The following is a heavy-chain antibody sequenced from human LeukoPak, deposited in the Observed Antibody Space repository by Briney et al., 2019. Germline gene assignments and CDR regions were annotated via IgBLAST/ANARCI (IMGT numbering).Heavy chain of an antibody. CDR3: AKDFGPRYYYDSSGYYPFDY. CDR2: ISGSGGST. CDR1: GLTLSSFW. J-gene: IGHJ4*02. Sequence: GGSLRLSCAASGLTLSSFWMSWVRQAPGKGLEWVSAISGSGGSTYYADSVKGRFTISRDNSKNTLYLQMNSLRAEDTAVYYCAKDFGPRYYYDSSGYYPFDYWGQGTLVTVSS. V-gene: IGHV3-23*01. D-gene: IGHD3-22*01.